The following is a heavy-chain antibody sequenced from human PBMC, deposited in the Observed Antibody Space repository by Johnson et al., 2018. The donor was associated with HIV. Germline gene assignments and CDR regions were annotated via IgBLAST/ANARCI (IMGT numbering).Heavy chain of an antibody. CDR2: IKQDGSEK. CDR1: GFTFSSYW. J-gene: IGHJ3*02. D-gene: IGHD4-23*01. V-gene: IGHV3-7*03. CDR3: AKDQGVVYGGNSDAFDI. Sequence: VQLVESGGGVVQPGRSLRLSCAASGFTFSSYWMSWVRQAPGKGLEWVANIKQDGSEKYYVDSVKGRFTISRDNAKNSLYLQMNSLRADDTAIYYCAKDQGVVYGGNSDAFDIWGQGTMVTVSS.